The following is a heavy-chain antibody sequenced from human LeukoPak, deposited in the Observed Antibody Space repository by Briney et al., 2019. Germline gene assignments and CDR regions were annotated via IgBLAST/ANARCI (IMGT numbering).Heavy chain of an antibody. V-gene: IGHV4-4*07. D-gene: IGHD3-22*01. CDR2: IYTSGST. CDR1: GGSISSYY. Sequence: SGTLSLTCTVSGGSISSYYWSWIRQPAGKGLEWIGRIYTSGSTNYNPSLKSRVTMSVDTSKNQFSLKLSSVTAADTAVYYCARYYDSSGYANWYFDLWGRGTLVTVSS. CDR3: ARYYDSSGYANWYFDL. J-gene: IGHJ2*01.